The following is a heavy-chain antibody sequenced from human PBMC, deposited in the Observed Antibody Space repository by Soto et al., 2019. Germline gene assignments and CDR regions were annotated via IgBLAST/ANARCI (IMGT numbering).Heavy chain of an antibody. Sequence: ASVKVSCKASGYTFTSYGISWVRQAPGQGLEWMGWISAYNGNTNYAQKLQGRVTMTTDTPTSTASMALRSMSSDDPAVYYCERDALRGYDFWSGAQGWFDPWGQGTLVTVSS. CDR2: ISAYNGNT. CDR1: GYTFTSYG. J-gene: IGHJ5*02. V-gene: IGHV1-18*01. CDR3: ERDALRGYDFWSGAQGWFDP. D-gene: IGHD3-3*01.